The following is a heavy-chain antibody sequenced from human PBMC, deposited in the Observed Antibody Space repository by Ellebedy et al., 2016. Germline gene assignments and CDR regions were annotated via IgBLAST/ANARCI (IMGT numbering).Heavy chain of an antibody. CDR3: ARELRGVTITDYYYGMDV. CDR1: GGSLSGYS. CDR2: INHSGGT. J-gene: IGHJ6*02. D-gene: IGHD3-10*01. Sequence: SETLSLTXAVYGGSLSGYSWSWIRQPPGKGLEWIGEINHSGGTNYTPSLKSRVTISLDTSKNQLSLRLSSLTAADTAVHYCARELRGVTITDYYYGMDVWGQGTTVTVSS. V-gene: IGHV4-34*01.